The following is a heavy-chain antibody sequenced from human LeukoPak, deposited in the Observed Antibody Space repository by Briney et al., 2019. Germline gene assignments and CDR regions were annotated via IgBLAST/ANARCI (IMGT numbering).Heavy chain of an antibody. D-gene: IGHD2-2*01. V-gene: IGHV1-2*02. CDR1: GYTFTGYY. CDR2: INPNSGGT. CDR3: ARALGYCSSTSCPPEAFDI. Sequence: ASVKVSCKASGYTFTGYYMHWVRQAPGQGLEWMGWINPNSGGTNYAQKFQGRVTMTRDTSISTAYMGLSRLRSDDTAVYYCARALGYCSSTSCPPEAFDIWGQGTMVTVSS. J-gene: IGHJ3*02.